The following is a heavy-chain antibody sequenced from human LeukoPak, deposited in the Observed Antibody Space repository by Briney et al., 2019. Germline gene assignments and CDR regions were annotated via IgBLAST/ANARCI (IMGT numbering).Heavy chain of an antibody. D-gene: IGHD3-22*01. Sequence: SETLSLTCTVSGGSIGSGSYYWSWIRQPAGKGLEWIGRIYTSGSTNYNPSLKSRVTISVDTSKNQFSLKLSSVTAADTAVYYCAAQYYYDSSGSYYFDYWGQGTLVTVSS. CDR3: AAQYYYDSSGSYYFDY. V-gene: IGHV4-61*02. CDR2: IYTSGST. J-gene: IGHJ4*02. CDR1: GGSIGSGSYY.